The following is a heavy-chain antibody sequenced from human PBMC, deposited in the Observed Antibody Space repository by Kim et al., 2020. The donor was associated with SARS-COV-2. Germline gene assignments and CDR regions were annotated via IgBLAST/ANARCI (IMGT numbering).Heavy chain of an antibody. Sequence: ADSVNGRFTISGDHSKNTLYLQMNSLRAEDTAVYYCAKDRGYSYYYGMDVWGQGTTVTVSS. J-gene: IGHJ6*02. CDR3: AKDRGYSYYYGMDV. V-gene: IGHV3-23*01. D-gene: IGHD5-18*01.